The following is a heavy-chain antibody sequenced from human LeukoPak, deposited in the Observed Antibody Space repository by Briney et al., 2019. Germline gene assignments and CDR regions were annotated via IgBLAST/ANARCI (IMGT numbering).Heavy chain of an antibody. CDR1: GYTFTSYD. J-gene: IGHJ4*02. CDR3: ARSFTGYDSSGYYYVNYFDY. CDR2: MNPNSGNT. D-gene: IGHD3-22*01. Sequence: EASVEVSCKASGYTFTSYDINWVRQATGQGLEWMGWMNPNSGNTGYAQKFQGRVTITRNTSISTAYMELSSLRSEDTAVYYCARSFTGYDSSGYYYVNYFDYWGQGTLVTVSS. V-gene: IGHV1-8*03.